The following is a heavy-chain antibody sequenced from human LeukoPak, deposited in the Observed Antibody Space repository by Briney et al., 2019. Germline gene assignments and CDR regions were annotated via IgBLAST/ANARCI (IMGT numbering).Heavy chain of an antibody. CDR1: GGTFSSYT. J-gene: IGHJ3*02. V-gene: IGHV1-69*02. D-gene: IGHD5-18*01. CDR3: ASWVRYSYGYNAFDI. Sequence: GSSVKVSCKASGGTFSSYTISWVRQAPGRGLEWMGRIIPILGIANYAQKFQGRVTITADKSTSTAYMELSSLRSEDTAVYYCASWVRYSYGYNAFDIWGQGTMVTVSS. CDR2: IIPILGIA.